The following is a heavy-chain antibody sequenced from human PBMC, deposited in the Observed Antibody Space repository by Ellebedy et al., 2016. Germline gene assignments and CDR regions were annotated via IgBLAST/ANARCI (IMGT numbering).Heavy chain of an antibody. D-gene: IGHD5-12*01. CDR1: GYSISSDYY. V-gene: IGHV4-38-2*01. CDR3: ARHFQAGRGLRLDY. CDR2: MSVRYGNT. J-gene: IGHJ4*02. Sequence: SETLSLTXAVSGYSISSDYYWGWIRQPPGKGLEWVASMSVRYGNTYYSSSLKSRVTVSVDRSKNNLSLKVNSVTAADTAVYYCARHFQAGRGLRLDYWGQGTLVIVSS.